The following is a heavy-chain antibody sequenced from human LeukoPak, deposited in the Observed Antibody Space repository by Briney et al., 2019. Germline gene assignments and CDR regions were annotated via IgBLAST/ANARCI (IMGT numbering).Heavy chain of an antibody. V-gene: IGHV4-59*08. CDR1: GGSISSYY. D-gene: IGHD3-22*01. Sequence: ASETLSLTCTVSGGSISSYYWSWIRQPPGKGLEWMGYIHYSGSTKYNPSLKSRVAISVDASKNQFSLKLSSVTAADTAVYYCARHTSYYDSTGYYYGGDWFDPWGQGTLVTVSS. CDR3: ARHTSYYDSTGYYYGGDWFDP. CDR2: IHYSGST. J-gene: IGHJ5*02.